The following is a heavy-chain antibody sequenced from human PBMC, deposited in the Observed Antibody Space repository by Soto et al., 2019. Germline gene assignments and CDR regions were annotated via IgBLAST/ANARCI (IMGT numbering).Heavy chain of an antibody. J-gene: IGHJ4*02. CDR1: GYSFTCYW. V-gene: IGHV5-51*01. D-gene: IGHD3-22*01. CDR2: IYPAASDT. Sequence: GESLKISRKGSGYSFTCYWIGWVRQLAGKGLEWMGFIYPAASDTTYSPSFQGQVTSSADKSISTAYLQWSSLKASDTAMYYCARTPGFCYDSLGYYIDYWGQGTLVTVSS. CDR3: ARTPGFCYDSLGYYIDY.